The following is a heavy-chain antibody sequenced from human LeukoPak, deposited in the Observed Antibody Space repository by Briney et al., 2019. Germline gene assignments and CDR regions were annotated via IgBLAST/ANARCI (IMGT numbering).Heavy chain of an antibody. J-gene: IGHJ6*02. V-gene: IGHV4-34*01. CDR1: GGSFSASY. CDR3: ARVRGYSYGLGVYYYYGMDV. Sequence: PSETLSLTCAVYGGSFSASYWSWISQPPGKWMEWIGEINHSGSTIYNPSLKSRVTISVETSKNQFSLKLSSVTAADTAVYYCARVRGYSYGLGVYYYYGMDVWGQGTTVTVSS. CDR2: INHSGST. D-gene: IGHD5-18*01.